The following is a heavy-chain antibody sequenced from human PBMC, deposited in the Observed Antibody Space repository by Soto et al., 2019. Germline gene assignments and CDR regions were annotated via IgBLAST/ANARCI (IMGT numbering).Heavy chain of an antibody. CDR2: IYYSGST. CDR3: ARSGQWLSSQVIYY. CDR1: GGSISSSSYY. J-gene: IGHJ4*02. D-gene: IGHD6-19*01. V-gene: IGHV4-39*01. Sequence: QLQLQESGPGLVKPSETLSLTCTVSGGSISSSSYYWGWIRQPPGKGLEWIGSIYYSGSTYYNPSLKSRVTISVDTSKNQFSLKLSSVTAADTAVYYCARSGQWLSSQVIYYWGQGTLVTVSS.